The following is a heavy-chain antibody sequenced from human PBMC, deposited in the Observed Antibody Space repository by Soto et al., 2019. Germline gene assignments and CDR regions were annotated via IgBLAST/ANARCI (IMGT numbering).Heavy chain of an antibody. CDR1: GFSFSSYW. Sequence: GGSLRLSCAASGFSFSSYWMSWVRQAPGKGPEWVANIKEDGGEQHYVDSVKGRFTISRDNTENSLFLQMNNLRAEDSAIYYCTITTSTVSYWFDPWGPGTQVTVSS. J-gene: IGHJ5*02. CDR2: IKEDGGEQ. D-gene: IGHD4-4*01. CDR3: TITTSTVSYWFDP. V-gene: IGHV3-7*03.